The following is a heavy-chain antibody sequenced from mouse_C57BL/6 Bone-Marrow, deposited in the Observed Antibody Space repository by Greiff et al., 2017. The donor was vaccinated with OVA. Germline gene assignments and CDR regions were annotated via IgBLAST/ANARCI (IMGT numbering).Heavy chain of an antibody. CDR3: ARWGLRAWFAY. CDR1: GYTFTSYT. CDR2: INPSSGYT. J-gene: IGHJ3*01. D-gene: IGHD2-4*01. V-gene: IGHV1-4*01. Sequence: VQLQQSGAELARPGASVKMSCKASGYTFTSYTMHWVKQRPGQGLEWIGYINPSSGYTKYNQKFKDKATLTADKSSSTAYMQLSSLTSEDSAVYYCARWGLRAWFAYWGKGTLVTVSA.